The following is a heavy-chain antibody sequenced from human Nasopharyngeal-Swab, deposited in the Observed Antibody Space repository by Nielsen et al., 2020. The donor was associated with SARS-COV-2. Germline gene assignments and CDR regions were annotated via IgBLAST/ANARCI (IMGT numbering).Heavy chain of an antibody. D-gene: IGHD3-10*01. V-gene: IGHV4-39*01. Sequence: WICQPPGKGLEWIGSIYYSGSTYYNPSLKSRVTISVDTSKNQFSLKLSSVTAADTAVYYCATRDYYGSGTMGIPFDYWGQGTLVTVSS. CDR2: IYYSGST. CDR3: ATRDYYGSGTMGIPFDY. J-gene: IGHJ4*02.